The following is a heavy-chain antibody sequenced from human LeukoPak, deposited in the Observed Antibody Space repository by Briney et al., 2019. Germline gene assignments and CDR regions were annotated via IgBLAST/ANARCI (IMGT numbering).Heavy chain of an antibody. J-gene: IGHJ3*02. CDR3: ARGSSYVLLFAFDI. CDR2: IIPIFGTA. Sequence: SVKVSCKASGYTFTSYDINWVRQATGQGLEWMGWIIPIFGTANYAQKFQGRVTITADESTSTAYMELSSLRSEDTAVYYCARGSSYVLLFAFDIWGQGTMVTVSS. CDR1: GYTFTSYD. V-gene: IGHV1-69*13. D-gene: IGHD5-18*01.